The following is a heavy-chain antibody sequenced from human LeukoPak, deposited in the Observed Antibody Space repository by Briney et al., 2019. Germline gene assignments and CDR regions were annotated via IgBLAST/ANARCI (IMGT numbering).Heavy chain of an antibody. D-gene: IGHD6-13*01. CDR3: ARGYSEYSSSWYSGYYYYMDV. CDR2: ISVYNGNT. Sequence: ASVKVSCKASGYTFTSYGISWVRQAPGQGLEWMGWISVYNGNTNYAQKLQGRVTMTTDTSTSTAYMELRSLRSDDTAVYYCARGYSEYSSSWYSGYYYYMDVWGKGTTVTVSS. J-gene: IGHJ6*03. V-gene: IGHV1-18*01. CDR1: GYTFTSYG.